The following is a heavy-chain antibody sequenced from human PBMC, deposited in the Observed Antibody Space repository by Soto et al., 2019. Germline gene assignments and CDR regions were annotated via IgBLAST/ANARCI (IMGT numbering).Heavy chain of an antibody. D-gene: IGHD5-18*01. V-gene: IGHV1-3*01. Sequence: ASVKVSCKASGYTFTSYAMHWVRQAPGQRLEWMGWINAGNGNTKYSQKFQGRVTIIRDTSASTAYMELSSLRSEDTAVYYCARDPGYSYGYKWGQGTLVTVSS. CDR2: INAGNGNT. CDR3: ARDPGYSYGYK. CDR1: GYTFTSYA. J-gene: IGHJ4*02.